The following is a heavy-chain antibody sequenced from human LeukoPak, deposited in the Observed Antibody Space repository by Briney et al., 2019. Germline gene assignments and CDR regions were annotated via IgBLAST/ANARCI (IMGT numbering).Heavy chain of an antibody. CDR3: TRETVVVATASLGY. D-gene: IGHD2-2*01. Sequence: GGSLRLSCAASGFTFSSYWMHWVRQARGRGLVWVSRINSDGSTINYADSVKGRFTISRDNAKNTLYLQMDSLRAEDTAVYYCTRETVVVATASLGYWGLGTLVTVSS. CDR2: INSDGSTI. CDR1: GFTFSSYW. V-gene: IGHV3-74*01. J-gene: IGHJ4*02.